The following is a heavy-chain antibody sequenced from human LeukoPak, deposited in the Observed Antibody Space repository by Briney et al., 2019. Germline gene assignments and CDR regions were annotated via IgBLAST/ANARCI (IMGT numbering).Heavy chain of an antibody. J-gene: IGHJ6*02. Sequence: GGSLRLSCIASGFIFDDYGMHWVRQGPGKGLEWVSGISWNSGSKGYADSVKGRFTITRDNAKNALYLQMNSLRTEDTALYYCAKDTDYYAGLDAWGQGTTVTVSS. D-gene: IGHD3-16*01. V-gene: IGHV3-9*01. CDR3: AKDTDYYAGLDA. CDR1: GFIFDDYG. CDR2: ISWNSGSK.